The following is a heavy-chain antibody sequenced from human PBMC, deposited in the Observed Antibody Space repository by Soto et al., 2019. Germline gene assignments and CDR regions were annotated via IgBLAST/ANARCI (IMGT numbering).Heavy chain of an antibody. Sequence: SVKVSCKASGGTFSSYTISWVRQAPGQGLEWMGRIIPILGIANYAQKFQGRVTITADKSTSTAYMELSSLRSEDTAVYYCARDLGYCSSTSCYWYYYGMDVWGQGTTVTVSS. J-gene: IGHJ6*02. V-gene: IGHV1-69*04. CDR1: GGTFSSYT. CDR3: ARDLGYCSSTSCYWYYYGMDV. CDR2: IIPILGIA. D-gene: IGHD2-2*01.